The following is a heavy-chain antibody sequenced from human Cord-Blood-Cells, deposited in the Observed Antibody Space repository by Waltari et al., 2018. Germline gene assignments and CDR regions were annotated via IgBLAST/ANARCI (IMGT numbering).Heavy chain of an antibody. CDR2: IYYSGST. D-gene: IGHD6-6*01. J-gene: IGHJ4*02. CDR1: GGSISSSSYY. V-gene: IGHV4-39*01. CDR3: AVEYSSSSFDY. Sequence: QLQLQESGPGLVKPSETLSLTCTVSGGSISSSSYYWGWIRQPPGKGLEWIGSIYYSGSTYYNPSLKSRVTISVDTSKNQFSLKLSSVTAADTAVYYCAVEYSSSSFDYWGQGTLVTVSS.